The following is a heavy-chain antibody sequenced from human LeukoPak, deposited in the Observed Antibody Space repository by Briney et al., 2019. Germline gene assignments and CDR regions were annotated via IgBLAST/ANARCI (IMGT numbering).Heavy chain of an antibody. CDR1: GFTFSSYG. D-gene: IGHD3-22*01. J-gene: IGHJ4*02. V-gene: IGHV3-48*01. Sequence: GGSLRLSCAASGFTFSSYGMNWVRQAPGKGLEWVSYIRSSSSTIDYADSVKGRFTISRDNAKNSLYLQMNSLRAEDTAVYYCARDRSSGYYYAFDYWGPGTLVTVSS. CDR3: ARDRSSGYYYAFDY. CDR2: IRSSSSTI.